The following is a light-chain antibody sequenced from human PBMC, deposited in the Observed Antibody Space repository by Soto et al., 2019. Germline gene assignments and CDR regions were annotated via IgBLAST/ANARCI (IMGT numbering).Light chain of an antibody. CDR2: GVS. J-gene: IGKJ4*01. CDR1: QSVSSN. Sequence: ETVMTQSPATLSVSPGERATLSCRASQSVSSNLAWYQQKPGQAPRLLISGVSTRATGIPARFSGSGSGTEFTLTISSLQSEDFAVYYCQQYNSRPLTFGGGTKVEIK. V-gene: IGKV3-15*01. CDR3: QQYNSRPLT.